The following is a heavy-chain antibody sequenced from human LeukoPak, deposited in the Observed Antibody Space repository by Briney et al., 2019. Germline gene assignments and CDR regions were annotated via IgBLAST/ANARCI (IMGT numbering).Heavy chain of an antibody. Sequence: TGGSLRLSCAASGFTFSSYGMHWVRQAPGKGLEWVSAISGSGGSTYYADSVKGRFTISRDNSKNTLYLQMNSLRAEDTAVYYCAKDEDFYGDYFDYWGQGTLVTVSS. V-gene: IGHV3-23*01. CDR3: AKDEDFYGDYFDY. CDR1: GFTFSSYG. J-gene: IGHJ4*02. D-gene: IGHD4-17*01. CDR2: ISGSGGST.